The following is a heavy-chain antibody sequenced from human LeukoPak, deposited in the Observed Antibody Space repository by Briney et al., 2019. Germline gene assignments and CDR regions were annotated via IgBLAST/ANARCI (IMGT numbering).Heavy chain of an antibody. D-gene: IGHD3-3*01. CDR3: AKRDHDFWSGPPDY. V-gene: IGHV3-48*04. J-gene: IGHJ4*02. CDR2: ISSSSSTI. CDR1: GFTFSSYS. Sequence: GGSLRLSCAASGFTFSSYSMNWVRQAPGKGLEWVSYISSSSSTIYYADSVKGRFTISRDNAKNSLYLQMNSLRAEDTAVYYCAKRDHDFWSGPPDYWGQGTLVTVSS.